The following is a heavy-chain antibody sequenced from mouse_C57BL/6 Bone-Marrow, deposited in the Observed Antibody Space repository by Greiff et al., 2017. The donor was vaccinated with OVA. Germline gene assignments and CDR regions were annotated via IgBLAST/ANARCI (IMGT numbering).Heavy chain of an antibody. D-gene: IGHD1-1*01. Sequence: VQLQQSGAELVRPGASVKLSCTASGFTIKDYYMHWVKQRPEQGLEWIGRIDPEAGDPEYAPKSQGKATITADTSSNTTNLQLSSLTTEETAVYYCTPHYYRSSFDYWDQDTTLTVAS. CDR2: IDPEAGDP. CDR3: TPHYYRSSFDY. CDR1: GFTIKDYY. J-gene: IGHJ2*01. V-gene: IGHV14-1*01.